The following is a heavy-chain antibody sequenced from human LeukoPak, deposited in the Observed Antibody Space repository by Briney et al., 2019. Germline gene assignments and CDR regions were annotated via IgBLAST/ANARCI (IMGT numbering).Heavy chain of an antibody. Sequence: PGGSLRLSCAASGFTVRRKYMSWVRQPPGKGLEWIGELSRSGSTNYIPSLKSRVTISVDESNNQFSLKLSSMTAADTAVYYCVTGDSGDNFWGQGTLVTV. D-gene: IGHD6-19*01. J-gene: IGHJ4*02. CDR3: VTGDSGDNF. CDR1: GFTVRRKY. V-gene: IGHV4-4*02. CDR2: LSRSGST.